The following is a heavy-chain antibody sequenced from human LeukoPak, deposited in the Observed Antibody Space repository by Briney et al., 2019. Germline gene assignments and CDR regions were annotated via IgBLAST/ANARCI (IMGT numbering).Heavy chain of an antibody. Sequence: SQTLSLTCAISGDSVSSNSVTWNWIRQSPSRGLEWLGRTYYRSTWYNDYAVSVRGRITVNPDTSKNQFSLHLNSVTPEDTALYYCARRLTQYDCFDPWGQGILVTVSS. CDR3: ARRLTQYDCFDP. CDR1: GDSVSSNSVT. V-gene: IGHV6-1*01. D-gene: IGHD2-2*01. CDR2: TYYRSTWYN. J-gene: IGHJ5*02.